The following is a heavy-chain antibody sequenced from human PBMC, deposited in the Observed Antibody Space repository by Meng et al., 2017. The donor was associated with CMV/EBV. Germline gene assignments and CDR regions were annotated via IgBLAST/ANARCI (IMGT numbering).Heavy chain of an antibody. J-gene: IGHJ3*02. CDR1: GFTFSSYA. Sequence: GESLKISCAASGFTFSSYAMHWVRQAPGKGLEWVAVISYDGSNKYYADSVKGRFTISRDNSKNTLYLQMNSLRAEDTAVYYCASVKVFTYYYDSSGFNDAFDIWGQGTMVTVS. V-gene: IGHV3-30-3*01. CDR2: ISYDGSNK. D-gene: IGHD3-22*01. CDR3: ASVKVFTYYYDSSGFNDAFDI.